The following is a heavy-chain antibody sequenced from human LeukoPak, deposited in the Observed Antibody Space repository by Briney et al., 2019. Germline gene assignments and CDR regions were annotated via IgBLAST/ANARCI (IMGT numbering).Heavy chain of an antibody. J-gene: IGHJ4*02. D-gene: IGHD2-15*01. CDR2: VYHTGNT. V-gene: IGHV4-59*02. Sequence: PSETLSLTCTVSGGSVSSYYWSWIRQPLGKGLEWIGHVYHTGNTNYNPSLKSRVTISADTSKNELSLKLSSVTAADTAVYYCARGSYCSGGSCMFDYWGQGTLVTVSS. CDR3: ARGSYCSGGSCMFDY. CDR1: GGSVSSYY.